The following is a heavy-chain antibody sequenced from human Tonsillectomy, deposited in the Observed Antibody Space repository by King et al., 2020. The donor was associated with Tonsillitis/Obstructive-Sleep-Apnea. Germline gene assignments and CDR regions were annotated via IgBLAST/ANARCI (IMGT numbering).Heavy chain of an antibody. V-gene: IGHV3-30*09. Sequence: LVESGGGVVQPGRSLRLSCAASGFIFSNYAMHWVRQAPGKGLEWVALISYDGRNKYYADSVKGRFAISRDNSKNTLYVQMNSLREDDTALYYCAREIESAHFDLCGRGTLVIVSS. CDR1: GFIFSNYA. J-gene: IGHJ2*01. CDR3: AREIESAHFDL. CDR2: ISYDGRNK.